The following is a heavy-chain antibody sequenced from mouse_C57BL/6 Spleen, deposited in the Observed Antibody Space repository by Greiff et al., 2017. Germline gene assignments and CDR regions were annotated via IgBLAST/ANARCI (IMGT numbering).Heavy chain of an antibody. Sequence: VQLQQSGAELVKPGASVKLSCKASGYTFTEYTIHWVKQRSGQGLEWIGWFYPGSGSIKYNEKFKDKATLTADKSSSTVYMELSRLTSEDSAVYFCARHEPPYYYCSSPYAMDYWGQGTSVTVTA. CDR2: FYPGSGSI. V-gene: IGHV1-62-2*01. J-gene: IGHJ4*01. D-gene: IGHD1-1*01. CDR1: GYTFTEYT. CDR3: ARHEPPYYYCSSPYAMDY.